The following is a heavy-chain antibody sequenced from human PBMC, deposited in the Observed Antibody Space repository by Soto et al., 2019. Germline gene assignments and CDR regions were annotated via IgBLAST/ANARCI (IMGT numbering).Heavy chain of an antibody. J-gene: IGHJ5*02. CDR3: ANGITIFGVVISNTDGWFDP. CDR2: ISAYNGNT. V-gene: IGHV1-18*01. Sequence: ASVKVSCKASGYTFTSYGISWVLQAPGQGLEWMGWISAYNGNTNYAQKLQGRVTMTTDTSTSTAYMELRSLRSGDTAVYYCANGITIFGVVISNTDGWFDPWGQGTLVTVSS. CDR1: GYTFTSYG. D-gene: IGHD3-3*01.